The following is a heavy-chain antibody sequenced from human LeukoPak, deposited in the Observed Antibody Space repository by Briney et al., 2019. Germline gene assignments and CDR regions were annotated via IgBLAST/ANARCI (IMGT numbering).Heavy chain of an antibody. CDR2: ISYDGSNK. J-gene: IGHJ4*02. D-gene: IGHD5-18*01. CDR1: GFTFSTYG. V-gene: IGHV3-30*03. CDR3: ARGSGYSYAFTGRERTKSRLDY. Sequence: GGSLRLSCAASGFTFSTYGMHWVRQTPGKGLEWVAVISYDGSNKYYTDSVKGRFTISRDNSKNTLYLQMNSPRAEDTAVYYCARGSGYSYAFTGRERTKSRLDYWGPGTLVTVSS.